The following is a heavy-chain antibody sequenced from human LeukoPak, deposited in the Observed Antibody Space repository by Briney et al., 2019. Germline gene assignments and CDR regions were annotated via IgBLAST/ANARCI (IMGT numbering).Heavy chain of an antibody. J-gene: IGHJ4*02. CDR3: ARLSASSSADFFDY. CDR2: IYRGGST. CDR1: GVSVAGNF. D-gene: IGHD2-2*01. Sequence: PGGSLRLSCAASGVSVAGNFMSWVRQAPGKGLGWVSIIYRGGSTNYADSVKGRFTISRDTSKNTLYLQMNSLSAEDTAVYYCARLSASSSADFFDYWGQGTLVTVSS. V-gene: IGHV3-66*04.